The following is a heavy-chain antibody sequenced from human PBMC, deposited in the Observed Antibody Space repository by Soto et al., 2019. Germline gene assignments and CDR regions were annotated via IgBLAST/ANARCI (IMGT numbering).Heavy chain of an antibody. V-gene: IGHV3-23*01. CDR2: ISGSGGST. J-gene: IGHJ4*02. D-gene: IGHD4-17*01. CDR1: RFTFRSYA. Sequence: EVPLLESGGGSVQPGGSLRLSCAASRFTFRSYAMSWVRQAPGKGLEWVSAISGSGGSTYYADSVKGRFTISRDNCKNTMYLQINSLRAEDTAVYHCAKMGGDSQWYNFDSWGQGTLVTVSS. CDR3: AKMGGDSQWYNFDS.